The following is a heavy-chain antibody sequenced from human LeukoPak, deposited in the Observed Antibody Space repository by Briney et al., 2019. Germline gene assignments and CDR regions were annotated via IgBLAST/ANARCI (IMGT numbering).Heavy chain of an antibody. CDR3: ARRGPVLRFLEWLSGSFDY. V-gene: IGHV4-34*01. Sequence: SGTLSLTCAVYGGSFSGYYWSWIRQPPGKGLEWIGEINHSGSTNYNPSLKSRVTISVDTSKNQFSLKLSSVTAADTAVYYCARRGPVLRFLEWLSGSFDYWGQGTLVTVSS. CDR2: INHSGST. D-gene: IGHD3-3*01. J-gene: IGHJ4*02. CDR1: GGSFSGYY.